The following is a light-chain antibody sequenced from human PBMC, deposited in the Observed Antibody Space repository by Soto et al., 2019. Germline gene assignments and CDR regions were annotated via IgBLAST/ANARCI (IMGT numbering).Light chain of an antibody. CDR1: QGIGNA. CDR2: GAS. CDR3: LQDINYPWT. Sequence: AIPMTPSPSSLSASVGDSVTISCRASQGIGNAFGWYQQKPGKPPTVLIYGASNLQSGVPPRFSGSGSGTDFTLAISSLQPEDSATYYCLQDINYPWTFGQGTKVEIK. J-gene: IGKJ1*01. V-gene: IGKV1-6*01.